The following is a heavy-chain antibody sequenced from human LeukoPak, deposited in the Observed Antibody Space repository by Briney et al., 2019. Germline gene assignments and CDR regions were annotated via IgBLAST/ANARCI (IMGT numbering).Heavy chain of an antibody. CDR3: ARDASGNYPYFDY. J-gene: IGHJ4*02. D-gene: IGHD4-11*01. V-gene: IGHV3-11*01. Sequence: GGSLRLSCAASGFTFSDYYMSWFRQAPGKGLEWVSYITNSGSRIYSPESVKGRFTISRDNAKDPLYLQMNSLRAEDTAVYFCARDASGNYPYFDYWGQGTLVTVSS. CDR2: ITNSGSRI. CDR1: GFTFSDYY.